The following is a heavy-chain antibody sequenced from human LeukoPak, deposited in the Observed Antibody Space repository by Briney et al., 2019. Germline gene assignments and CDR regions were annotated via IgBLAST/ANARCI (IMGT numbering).Heavy chain of an antibody. CDR1: GFPFSSHG. CDR2: ISPGGGPT. D-gene: IGHD3-10*01. Sequence: GGSLRLSCAGSGFPFSSHGMNWVRQAPGKGLEWVSGISPGGGPTYYADSVKGRFTISRDDLKSTLYLQMKTLRAEDTAVYYCARRGLLWFGIGQRYNWFDPWGQGTLVTVSS. CDR3: ARRGLLWFGIGQRYNWFDP. V-gene: IGHV3-23*01. J-gene: IGHJ5*02.